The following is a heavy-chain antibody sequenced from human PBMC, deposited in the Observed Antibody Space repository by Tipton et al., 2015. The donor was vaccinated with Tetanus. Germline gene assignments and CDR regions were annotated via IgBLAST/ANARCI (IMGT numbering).Heavy chain of an antibody. V-gene: IGHV3-23*01. CDR2: IGGDGDGI. CDR1: EFSFSSYA. Sequence: SLRLSCAASEFSFSSYAMTWVRQAPGKGLEWVSVIGGDGDGIQYADSVKGRFTISRDNAKNTMYLQMNSLRAEDTATYYCAKLKSRGDSSAIEHWGQGTLVTVSS. D-gene: IGHD2-21*02. J-gene: IGHJ4*02. CDR3: AKLKSRGDSSAIEH.